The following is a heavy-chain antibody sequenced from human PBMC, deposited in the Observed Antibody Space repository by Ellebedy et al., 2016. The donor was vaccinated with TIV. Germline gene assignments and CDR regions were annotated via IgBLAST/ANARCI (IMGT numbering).Heavy chain of an antibody. CDR3: ARLAPLYNILPAIPNYNYHSMDV. D-gene: IGHD3-10*01. J-gene: IGHJ6*02. V-gene: IGHV4-59*11. Sequence: SETLSLTCTVSGGSMSPHYWSWIRQPPGKGLEWIGYIYYGGNTNYNPSLESRISISVDTSKHQFSLRLTSVTAADTAVYYCARLAPLYNILPAIPNYNYHSMDVWGQGATVTVSS. CDR2: IYYGGNT. CDR1: GGSMSPHY.